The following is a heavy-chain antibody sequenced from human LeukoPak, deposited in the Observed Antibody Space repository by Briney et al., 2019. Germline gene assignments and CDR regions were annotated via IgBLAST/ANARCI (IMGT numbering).Heavy chain of an antibody. CDR2: ISYDGSNK. CDR3: ASFGGYRALDY. V-gene: IGHV3-30*14. Sequence: GGSLRLSCAASGFTFSSYAMHWVRQAPGKGLEWVAVISYDGSNKYYADSVKGRFTISRDNSKNTLYLQMNSLRAEDTAVYYCASFGGYRALDYWGQGTLVTVSS. J-gene: IGHJ4*02. CDR1: GFTFSSYA. D-gene: IGHD3-22*01.